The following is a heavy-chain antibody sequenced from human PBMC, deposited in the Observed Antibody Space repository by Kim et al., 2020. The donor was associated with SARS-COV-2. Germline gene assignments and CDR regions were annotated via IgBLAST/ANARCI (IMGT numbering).Heavy chain of an antibody. Sequence: SETLSLTCTVSGGSVSSGSYYWSWIRQPPGKGLEWIGYIYYSGSTNYNPSLKSRVTISVDTSKNQFSLKLSSVTAADTAVYYCARGLSPLNYDFWSGDGFYFDSWGQGTLVTVSS. D-gene: IGHD3-3*01. CDR1: GGSVSSGSYY. J-gene: IGHJ4*02. V-gene: IGHV4-61*01. CDR3: ARGLSPLNYDFWSGDGFYFDS. CDR2: IYYSGST.